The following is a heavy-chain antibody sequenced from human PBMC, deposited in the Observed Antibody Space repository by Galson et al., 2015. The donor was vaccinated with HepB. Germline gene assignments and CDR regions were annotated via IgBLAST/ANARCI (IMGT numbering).Heavy chain of an antibody. D-gene: IGHD4-17*01. CDR3: ARRGDYISDFDY. V-gene: IGHV5-51*01. Sequence: QSGAEVKKPGESLKISCKGSGYSFTNFWIGWVRQMPGKGLEWMGIIYPPDSDARYSPSFQGQVTISADKSINTAYLQWSSLRASDTAMYYCARRGDYISDFDYWGQGTLVTVSS. CDR1: GYSFTNFW. CDR2: IYPPDSDA. J-gene: IGHJ4*02.